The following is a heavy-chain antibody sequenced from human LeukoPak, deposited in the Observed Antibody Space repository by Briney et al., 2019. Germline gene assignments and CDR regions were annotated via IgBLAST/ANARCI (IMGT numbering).Heavy chain of an antibody. J-gene: IGHJ4*02. V-gene: IGHV3-20*04. CDR2: INWNGGST. D-gene: IGHD1-26*01. CDR1: GFTFDDYG. Sequence: PGGSLRLSCAASGFTFDDYGMSWVRQAPGKGLEWVSGINWNGGSTGYADSVKGRFTISRDNAKDSLYLQMNSLRAEDTALYYCARDIVGATTGAYFDCWGQGTLVTVSS. CDR3: ARDIVGATTGAYFDC.